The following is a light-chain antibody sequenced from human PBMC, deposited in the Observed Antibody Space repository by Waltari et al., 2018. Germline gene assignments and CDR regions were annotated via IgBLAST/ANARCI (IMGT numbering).Light chain of an antibody. CDR2: EDT. CDR3: YSGDDSGNQEV. Sequence: SYELTQPPSVSVSPGQTARITCSGEALQKKDVYWYQQKSGQAPVLVIYEDTERPSGIPERFSGSSSGTMATLTISGAQVEDEADYYCYSGDDSGNQEVFGGGTKLTVL. CDR1: ALQKKD. J-gene: IGLJ2*01. V-gene: IGLV3-10*01.